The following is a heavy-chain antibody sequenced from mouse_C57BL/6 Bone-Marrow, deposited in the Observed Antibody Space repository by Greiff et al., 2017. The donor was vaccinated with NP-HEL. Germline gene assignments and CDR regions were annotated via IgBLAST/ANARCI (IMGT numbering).Heavy chain of an antibody. D-gene: IGHD2-13*01. CDR1: GYSFTSGYY. Sequence: EVQLVESGPGLVKPSQSLSLTCSVTGYSFTSGYYWNWNRQFPENKLEWRGNIRYDGSNNYNQSLKNQISITLDTSKNQCFLKLNSVTTEDTATYYCARSDGDYGYFDVWGTGTTVTVSS. J-gene: IGHJ1*03. V-gene: IGHV3-6*01. CDR2: IRYDGSN. CDR3: ARSDGDYGYFDV.